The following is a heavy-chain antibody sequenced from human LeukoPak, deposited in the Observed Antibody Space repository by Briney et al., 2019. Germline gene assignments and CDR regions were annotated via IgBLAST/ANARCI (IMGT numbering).Heavy chain of an antibody. CDR3: ARERNYGY. CDR1: GFTFSSYS. CDR2: ISSSSSTI. V-gene: IGHV3-48*04. Sequence: GGSLRLSCAASGFTFSSYSMNWVRQAPGKGLEWVSYISSSSSTIYYADSVKGRFTISRDNAKNSLYLQMNSLRAEDTAVYYCARERNYGYWGQGTLVTVSP. J-gene: IGHJ4*02. D-gene: IGHD3-16*01.